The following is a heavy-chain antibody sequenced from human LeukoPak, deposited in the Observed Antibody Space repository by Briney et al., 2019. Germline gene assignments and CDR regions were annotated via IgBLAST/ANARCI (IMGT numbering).Heavy chain of an antibody. D-gene: IGHD3-22*01. V-gene: IGHV4-34*01. CDR3: ARGVDYDSSGLYYFDY. J-gene: IGHJ4*02. Sequence: SETLSLTCAVYGGSFSGYYWGWIRQPPGKGLEWIGEINHSGSTNYNPSLKSRVNISVDTSKNHFSLKLSSVTAADTAVYYCARGVDYDSSGLYYFDYWGQGTLVTVSS. CDR2: INHSGST. CDR1: GGSFSGYY.